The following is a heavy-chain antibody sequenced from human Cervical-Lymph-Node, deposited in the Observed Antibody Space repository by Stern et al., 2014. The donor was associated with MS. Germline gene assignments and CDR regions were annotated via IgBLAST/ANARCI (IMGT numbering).Heavy chain of an antibody. V-gene: IGHV1-18*01. CDR1: DYTFTSYG. D-gene: IGHD1-26*01. CDR2: ISGYNGKI. Sequence: VQLVESGAEVKKPGASVKVSCKASDYTFTSYGISWVRQAPGQGLEWMGWISGYNGKIDYAQKFQGRVTMTIDISTTTAYMELRSLKSDDTAVYYCARDRWDRVFDYWGQGTLVTASS. CDR3: ARDRWDRVFDY. J-gene: IGHJ4*02.